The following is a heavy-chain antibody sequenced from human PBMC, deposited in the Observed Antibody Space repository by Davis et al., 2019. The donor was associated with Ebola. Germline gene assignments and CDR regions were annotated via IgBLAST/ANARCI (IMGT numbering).Heavy chain of an antibody. CDR1: GFTFDDYG. CDR3: AIRRYYYDSSGYYDY. Sequence: GGSLRLSCAASGFTFDDYGMSWVRQAPGKGLEWVSGINWNGGSTGYADSVKGRFTISRDNAKNTLYLQMNSLRAEDTAVYYCAIRRYYYDSSGYYDYWGQGTLVTVSS. D-gene: IGHD3-22*01. J-gene: IGHJ4*02. CDR2: INWNGGST. V-gene: IGHV3-20*04.